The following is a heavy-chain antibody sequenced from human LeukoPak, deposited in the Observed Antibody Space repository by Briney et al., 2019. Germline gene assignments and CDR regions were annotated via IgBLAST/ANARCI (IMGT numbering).Heavy chain of an antibody. CDR3: ARGSDTAMGVDYYYGMDV. V-gene: IGHV4-38-2*01. Sequence: SETLSLTCAVSGYSISSGYYWGWIRQPPGKGLEWIGSIYHSGSTYYNPSLKSRVTISVDTSKNQFSLKLSSVTAADTAVYYCARGSDTAMGVDYYYGMDVWGKGTTVTVSS. D-gene: IGHD5-18*01. J-gene: IGHJ6*04. CDR1: GYSISSGYY. CDR2: IYHSGST.